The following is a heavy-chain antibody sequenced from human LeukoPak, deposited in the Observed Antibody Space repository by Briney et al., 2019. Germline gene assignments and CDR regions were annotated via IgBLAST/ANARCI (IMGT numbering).Heavy chain of an antibody. Sequence: ASVKVSCKSSGYTFTGYYMHWVRQAPGQGLEWMGRINPNSGGTNYAQKFQGRATMTRDTSISTAYMELSRLRSDDTAVYYCARSPLTYCSSTSCYGLDPWGQGTLVTVSS. CDR1: GYTFTGYY. CDR3: ARSPLTYCSSTSCYGLDP. V-gene: IGHV1-2*06. J-gene: IGHJ5*02. D-gene: IGHD2-2*01. CDR2: INPNSGGT.